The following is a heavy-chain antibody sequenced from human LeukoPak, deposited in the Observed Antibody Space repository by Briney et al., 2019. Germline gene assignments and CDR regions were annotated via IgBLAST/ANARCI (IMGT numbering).Heavy chain of an antibody. CDR2: IYYSGST. V-gene: IGHV4-39*01. J-gene: IGHJ4*02. CDR1: GGSINTNSYY. CDR3: ARLVVSSWYHEVLLGRDY. Sequence: SETLSLTCTFSGGSINTNSYYWGWIRQPPGKGLEWIGSIYYSGSTYYNPSLKSRVTISVDTSKNQISLKLSSVTAADTAVYYCARLVVSSWYHEVLLGRDYWGQGTLVTVSS. D-gene: IGHD6-13*01.